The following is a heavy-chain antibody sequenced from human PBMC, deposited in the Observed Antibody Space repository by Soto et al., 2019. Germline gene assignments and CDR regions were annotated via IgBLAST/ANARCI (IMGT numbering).Heavy chain of an antibody. V-gene: IGHV4-34*01. J-gene: IGHJ2*01. CDR1: GGSFSGYY. CDR3: ARDVMANSRYHWYIAL. D-gene: IGHD2-8*01. CDR2: ITHSGST. Sequence: QVQLQQWGAGLLKPSETLSLTCAVYGGSFSGYYWSWIRQPPGKGLEWIGEITHSGSTNYNSSLKSGDPISXXTXKXXLSLTLRSVTAADRAVYYCARDVMANSRYHWYIALWGRGSLVTVSS.